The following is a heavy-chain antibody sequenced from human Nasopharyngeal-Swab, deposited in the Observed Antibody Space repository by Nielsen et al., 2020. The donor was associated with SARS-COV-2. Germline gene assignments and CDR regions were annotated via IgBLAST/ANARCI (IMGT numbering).Heavy chain of an antibody. Sequence: GESLKISCAASGFIFSDYYMTWIRQVPGKGLEWVSFISRGGESIYYADSVKGRFTISRDNAKNSVYLQMNSLRAEDSAVYYCVRGDDTTDYYEPFDSWGQGTLVTVSS. CDR2: ISRGGESI. V-gene: IGHV3-11*04. J-gene: IGHJ4*02. D-gene: IGHD3-22*01. CDR1: GFIFSDYY. CDR3: VRGDDTTDYYEPFDS.